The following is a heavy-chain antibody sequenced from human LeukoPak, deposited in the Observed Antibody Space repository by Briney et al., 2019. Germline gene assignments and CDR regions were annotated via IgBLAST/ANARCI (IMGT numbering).Heavy chain of an antibody. V-gene: IGHV4-59*08. CDR1: GESISGFY. J-gene: IGHJ5*02. D-gene: IGHD3-3*01. CDR2: IYYSGST. Sequence: SETLSLTCTVSGESISGFYWNWIRRPPGKGLEWIGYIYYSGSTNYNPSLKSRVTISIDTSKNQFSLKLSSVTAADTAVYYCARGFGVQRGWFDPWGQGTLVTVSS. CDR3: ARGFGVQRGWFDP.